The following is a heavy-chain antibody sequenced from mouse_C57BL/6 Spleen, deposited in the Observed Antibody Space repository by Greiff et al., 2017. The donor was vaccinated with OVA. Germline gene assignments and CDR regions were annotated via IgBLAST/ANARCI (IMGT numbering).Heavy chain of an antibody. Sequence: VQLVESGPGLVQPSQSLSITCTVSGFSLTSYGVHWVRQSPGQGLEWLGVIWSGGSTDYNAAFISRLSISKDNSKSQFFFKMNSLQADDTAIYYCAREGTTVVATDWYFDVWGTGTTVTVSS. V-gene: IGHV2-2*01. D-gene: IGHD1-1*01. J-gene: IGHJ1*03. CDR1: GFSLTSYG. CDR3: AREGTTVVATDWYFDV. CDR2: IWSGGST.